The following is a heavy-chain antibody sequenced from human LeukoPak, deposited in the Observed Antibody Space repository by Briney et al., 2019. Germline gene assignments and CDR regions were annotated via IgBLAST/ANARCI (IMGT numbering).Heavy chain of an antibody. CDR2: INHSGST. Sequence: SETLSLTCAVYGGSFSGYYWSWVRQPPGKGLEWIGEINHSGSTNYNPSLKSRVTISVDTSKNQFSLKLSSVTAADTAVYYCARGLGIAAAGTHDYWGQGTLVTVSS. J-gene: IGHJ4*02. V-gene: IGHV4-34*01. CDR1: GGSFSGYY. D-gene: IGHD6-13*01. CDR3: ARGLGIAAAGTHDY.